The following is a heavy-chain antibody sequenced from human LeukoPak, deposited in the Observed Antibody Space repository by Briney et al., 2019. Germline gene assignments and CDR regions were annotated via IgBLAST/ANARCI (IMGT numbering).Heavy chain of an antibody. J-gene: IGHJ4*02. V-gene: IGHV3-7*04. CDR1: GFTFSSYW. CDR2: IKQDGSEK. D-gene: IGHD5-18*01. CDR3: ARDRARVEGQLGSFDY. Sequence: GGSLRLSCVASGFTFSSYWMNWVRQARGKGLEWVANIKQDGSEKYYVDSMKGRFTISRDNAKNSLYLQIDSLRAEDTAVYYCARDRARVEGQLGSFDYWGQGTLVTVSS.